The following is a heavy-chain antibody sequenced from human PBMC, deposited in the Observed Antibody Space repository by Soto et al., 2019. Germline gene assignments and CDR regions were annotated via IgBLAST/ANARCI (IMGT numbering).Heavy chain of an antibody. V-gene: IGHV4-39*01. CDR2: IYYSGST. D-gene: IGHD2-15*01. Sequence: SETLSLTCTVSGGSISSSSYYWGWIRQPPGEGLEWIGSIYYSGSTYYNPSLKSRVTISVDTSKNQFSLKLSSVTAADTAVYYCARGGYCSGGSCYNWFDPWGQGTLVTVSS. CDR3: ARGGYCSGGSCYNWFDP. CDR1: GGSISSSSYY. J-gene: IGHJ5*02.